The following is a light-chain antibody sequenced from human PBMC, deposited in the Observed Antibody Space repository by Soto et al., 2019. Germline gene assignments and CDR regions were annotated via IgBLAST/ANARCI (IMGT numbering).Light chain of an antibody. CDR3: SSYTSSSTPYV. CDR1: SSDVGGYNY. CDR2: EAS. V-gene: IGLV2-14*01. J-gene: IGLJ1*01. Sequence: QSVLAQPASVSGSPGQSITISWTGTSSDVGGYNYVSWHQQHPGKAPKLMIYEASNRPSGLSNRFSGSKSGNTASLTISGLQDEEEAEYYCSSYTSSSTPYVFGTGTKVTVL.